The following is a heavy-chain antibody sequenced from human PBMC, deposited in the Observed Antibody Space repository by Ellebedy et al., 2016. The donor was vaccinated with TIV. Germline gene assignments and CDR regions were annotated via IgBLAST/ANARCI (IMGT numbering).Heavy chain of an antibody. CDR3: ARDLDKSSGWYGGAAY. V-gene: IGHV3-74*01. CDR1: GFTFSYYW. D-gene: IGHD6-19*01. CDR2: INSDGSIT. J-gene: IGHJ4*02. Sequence: GESLKISCAASGFTFSYYWMHWVRQTPGKGLVWVSRINSDGSITSYADSMKGRFTISRDNSMTTVYLEMNSLRAEDTALYYCARDLDKSSGWYGGAAYWGQGTQVTVSS.